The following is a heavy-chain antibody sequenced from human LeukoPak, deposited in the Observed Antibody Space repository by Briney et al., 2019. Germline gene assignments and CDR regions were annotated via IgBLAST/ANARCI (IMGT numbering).Heavy chain of an antibody. D-gene: IGHD4-23*01. V-gene: IGHV3-53*01. Sequence: GGSLRLSCAVSGFTVSGNYMSWIRHAPGKGLEWVSLIYSDDTTLYADSVKGRFTISRDISKDTLYLQMSSLRAEDTAVYYCARRAGGYSHPYDYWGQGVLATVSS. CDR2: IYSDDTT. CDR1: GFTVSGNY. J-gene: IGHJ4*02. CDR3: ARRAGGYSHPYDY.